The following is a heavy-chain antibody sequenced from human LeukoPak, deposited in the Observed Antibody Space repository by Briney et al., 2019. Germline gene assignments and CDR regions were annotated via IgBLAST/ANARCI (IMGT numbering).Heavy chain of an antibody. CDR3: AREVRGDYFDF. CDR2: IHAGGTT. V-gene: IGHV3-53*01. Sequence: GGSLTLSCAVSGFTVSSNYMNWVRQAPGKGLEWVSVIHAGGTTFYADSVKGRFTISRDNSKNTLYLQMNSLRADDAAVYYCAREVRGDYFDFWGQGTLVTVSS. J-gene: IGHJ4*02. D-gene: IGHD3-16*01. CDR1: GFTVSSNY.